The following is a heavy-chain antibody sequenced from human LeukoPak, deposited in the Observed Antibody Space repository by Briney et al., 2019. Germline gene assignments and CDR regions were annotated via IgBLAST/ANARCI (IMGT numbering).Heavy chain of an antibody. Sequence: GGSLRLSCAASGFTFSSYWMSWVRQAPGKGLEWVANIKQDGGETYYVDSVKGRFTISRDNAKNSLYLQMNSLRAEDTAVYYCARVASTAVAGLDYWGQGTLVTVSS. J-gene: IGHJ4*02. V-gene: IGHV3-7*01. D-gene: IGHD6-19*01. CDR3: ARVASTAVAGLDY. CDR2: IKQDGGET. CDR1: GFTFSSYW.